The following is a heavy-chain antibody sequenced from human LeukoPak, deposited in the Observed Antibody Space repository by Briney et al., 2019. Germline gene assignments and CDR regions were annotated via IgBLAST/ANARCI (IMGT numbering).Heavy chain of an antibody. V-gene: IGHV3-11*04. D-gene: IGHD3-22*01. CDR1: GLTFSDYY. J-gene: IGHJ4*02. CDR2: ISSSGSTT. CDR3: ARDSGTMIVDLSFDY. Sequence: TGGSLRLSCAASGLTFSDYYMSWIRQAPGKGLDWVSYISSSGSTTYYADSVKGRFTISRDNAKNSLYLQMNSLRAEDTAVYYCARDSGTMIVDLSFDYWGQGTLVTVSS.